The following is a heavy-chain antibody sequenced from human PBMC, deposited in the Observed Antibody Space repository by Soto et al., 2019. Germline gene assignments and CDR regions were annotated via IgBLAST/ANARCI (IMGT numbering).Heavy chain of an antibody. CDR1: GFTSSTYA. CDR2: ISGSGTGGYT. CDR3: AKGSVLSAGILDY. D-gene: IGHD2-8*02. J-gene: IGHJ4*02. Sequence: QSGGSLRLSCAASGFTSSTYAMTWVRQAPGKGLEWVSFISGSGTGGYTHYADSVKGRFTISRDTSKNTLYLQMNSLRAEDTAVYYCAKGSVLSAGILDYWGQGTLVTVSS. V-gene: IGHV3-23*01.